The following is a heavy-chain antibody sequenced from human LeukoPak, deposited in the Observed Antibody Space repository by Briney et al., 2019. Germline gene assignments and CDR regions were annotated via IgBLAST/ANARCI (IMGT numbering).Heavy chain of an antibody. Sequence: GRSLRLSCAASGFTFDDYAMHWVRQAPGKGLEWVSGISWNSGSIGYADSAKGRFTISRDNAKNSLYLQMNSLRAEDTALYYCAKAVVVTSQFDYWGQGTLVTVSS. CDR2: ISWNSGSI. CDR1: GFTFDDYA. J-gene: IGHJ4*02. CDR3: AKAVVVTSQFDY. V-gene: IGHV3-9*01. D-gene: IGHD3-22*01.